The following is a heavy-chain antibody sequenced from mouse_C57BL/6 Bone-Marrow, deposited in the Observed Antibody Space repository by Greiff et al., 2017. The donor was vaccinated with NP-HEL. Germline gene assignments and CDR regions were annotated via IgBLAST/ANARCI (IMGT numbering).Heavy chain of an antibody. D-gene: IGHD1-1*01. CDR1: GFSLSTSGMG. V-gene: IGHV8-12*01. CDR2: IYWDDDK. CDR3: ARSPGGSSFPNYYAMDY. J-gene: IGHJ4*01. Sequence: QVTLKVSGPGILQSSQTLSLTCSFSGFSLSTSGMGVSWIRQPSGKGLEWLAHIYWDDDKRYNPSLKSRLTISKDTSRNQVFLKITSVDTADTATYYCARSPGGSSFPNYYAMDYWGQGTSVTVSS.